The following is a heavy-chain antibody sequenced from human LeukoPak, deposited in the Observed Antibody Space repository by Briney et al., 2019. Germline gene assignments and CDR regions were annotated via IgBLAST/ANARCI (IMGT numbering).Heavy chain of an antibody. Sequence: ASVKVSCKASGGTFSSYAISWVRQAPGQGLEWMGWISAYNGNTNYAQKLQGRVTMTTDTSTSTAYMELRSLRSDDTAVYYCARIQQLWLYYFDYWGQGTLVTVSS. D-gene: IGHD5-18*01. CDR1: GGTFSSYA. J-gene: IGHJ4*02. V-gene: IGHV1-18*01. CDR2: ISAYNGNT. CDR3: ARIQQLWLYYFDY.